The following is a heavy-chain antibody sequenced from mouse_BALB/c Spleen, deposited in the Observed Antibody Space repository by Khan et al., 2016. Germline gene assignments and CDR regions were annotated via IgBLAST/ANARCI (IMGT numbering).Heavy chain of an antibody. D-gene: IGHD2-1*01. CDR2: ISYSGST. Sequence: EVQLQESGPGLVKPSQSLSLTCTVTGYSITSDYAWNWIRQFPGNKLEWMGYISYSGSTSYNPSLKSRISITRDTSKNQFFLQLNSVTNEDTATFYCASSNTYSTSPAWFASWGHVTLVTVS. J-gene: IGHJ3*01. CDR1: GYSITSDYA. CDR3: ASSNTYSTSPAWFAS. V-gene: IGHV3-2*02.